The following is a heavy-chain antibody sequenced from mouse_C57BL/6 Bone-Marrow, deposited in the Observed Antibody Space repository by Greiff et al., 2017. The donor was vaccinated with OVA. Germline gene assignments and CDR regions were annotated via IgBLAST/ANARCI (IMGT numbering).Heavy chain of an antibody. Sequence: VQLQQSGPGLVQPSQSLSITCTVSGFSLTSYGVHWVRQSPGKGLEWLGVIWSGGSTDYNAAFISRLSISKDNSKSQVFFKMNSLQADDTAIYYCARGSYDGYYSWFAYWGQGTLVTVSA. D-gene: IGHD2-3*01. CDR2: IWSGGST. V-gene: IGHV2-2*01. CDR3: ARGSYDGYYSWFAY. J-gene: IGHJ3*01. CDR1: GFSLTSYG.